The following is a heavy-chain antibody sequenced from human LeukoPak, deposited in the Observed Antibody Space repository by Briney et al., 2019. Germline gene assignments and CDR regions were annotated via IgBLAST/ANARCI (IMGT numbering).Heavy chain of an antibody. D-gene: IGHD3-16*01. CDR1: GGTFSSYA. Sequence: ASVTVSCKASGGTFSSYAISWVRQAPGRGLEWMGRIIPILGIANYAQKFQGRVTITADKSTSTAYMELSSLRSEDTAVYYCVSTITFGGVNWFDPWGQGTLVTVSS. J-gene: IGHJ5*02. V-gene: IGHV1-69*04. CDR3: VSTITFGGVNWFDP. CDR2: IIPILGIA.